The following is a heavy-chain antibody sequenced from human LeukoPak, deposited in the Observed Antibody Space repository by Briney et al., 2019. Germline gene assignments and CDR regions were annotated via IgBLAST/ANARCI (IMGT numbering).Heavy chain of an antibody. CDR2: IKQDGSEK. Sequence: GGSLRLSCAASGFTFSNYSMSWVRQAPGKGLEWVANIKQDGSEKYYVDSVKGRFTISRDNAKNSLYLQMNSLRAEDTAVYYCARDRPYSDYWGQGTLVTVSS. CDR3: ARDRPYSDY. V-gene: IGHV3-7*04. D-gene: IGHD2-15*01. CDR1: GFTFSNYS. J-gene: IGHJ4*02.